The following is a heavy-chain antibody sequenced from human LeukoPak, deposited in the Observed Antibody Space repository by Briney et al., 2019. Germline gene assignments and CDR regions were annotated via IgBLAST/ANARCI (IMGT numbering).Heavy chain of an antibody. CDR3: ATRGGYYPSYFDS. V-gene: IGHV4-31*03. J-gene: IGHJ4*02. Sequence: SQTLSLTCTVSGGSISSGGYYWSWIRQHPGKGLEWMGYIYYRGNTYNNPSLKSRVTISVDTSKNQFSLKLNSVTAADTAVYYCATRGGYYPSYFDSWGQGTQVTVSS. D-gene: IGHD5-24*01. CDR2: IYYRGNT. CDR1: GGSISSGGYY.